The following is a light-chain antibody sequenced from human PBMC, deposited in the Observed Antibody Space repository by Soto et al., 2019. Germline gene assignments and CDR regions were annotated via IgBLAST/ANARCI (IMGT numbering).Light chain of an antibody. CDR1: QSVSRH. J-gene: IGKJ1*01. CDR3: QQRSNWPPWT. V-gene: IGKV3-11*01. CDR2: DTS. Sequence: TQSPATLSLSPGERATLSCRASQSVSRHLAWYQQKPGQAPRLLIYDTSDRAPGIPARFSGSASGTDFTLTISSLEPEDFAVYYCQQRSNWPPWTFGQGTKVDIK.